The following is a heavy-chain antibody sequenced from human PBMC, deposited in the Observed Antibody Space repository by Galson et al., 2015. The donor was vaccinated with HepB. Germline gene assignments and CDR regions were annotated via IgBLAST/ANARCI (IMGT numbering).Heavy chain of an antibody. D-gene: IGHD1-1*01. CDR2: IYYSGST. Sequence: TLSLTCTVSGGSISSYYWSWIRQPPGKGLEWIGYIYYSGSTNYEPSLKSRVTISVDTSQNQFSLKLSSVTAADTAVYYCARQGPNLHWYFEDWGQGTLVTVSS. CDR3: ARQGPNLHWYFED. J-gene: IGHJ4*02. V-gene: IGHV4-59*08. CDR1: GGSISSYY.